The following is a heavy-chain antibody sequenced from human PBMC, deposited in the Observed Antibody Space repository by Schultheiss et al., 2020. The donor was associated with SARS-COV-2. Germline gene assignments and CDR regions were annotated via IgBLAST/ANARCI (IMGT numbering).Heavy chain of an antibody. D-gene: IGHD3-10*01. J-gene: IGHJ4*02. CDR3: AGGAMVRGVAFDY. V-gene: IGHV4-61*05. CDR2: IYYSGST. CDR1: GDSISSSGYY. Sequence: SETLSLTCTVSGDSISSSGYYWGWIRQPPGKGLEWIGYIYYSGSTNYNPSLKSRVTISVDTSKNQFSLKLSSVTAADTAVYYCAGGAMVRGVAFDYWGQGTLVTVSS.